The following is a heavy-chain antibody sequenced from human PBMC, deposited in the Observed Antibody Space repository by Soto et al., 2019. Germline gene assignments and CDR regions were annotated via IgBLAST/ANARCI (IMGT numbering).Heavy chain of an antibody. V-gene: IGHV4-34*01. J-gene: IGHJ5*02. CDR1: GGSFSGYY. CDR2: INHSGST. CDR3: ARGAPYDFWSGYYTIFYNWFDP. D-gene: IGHD3-3*01. Sequence: SETLSLTCAVYGGSFSGYYWSWIRQPPGKGLEWIGEINHSGSTNYNPSLKSRVTISVDTSKNQFSLKLSSVTAADTAVYYCARGAPYDFWSGYYTIFYNWFDPWGQGTLVTVSS.